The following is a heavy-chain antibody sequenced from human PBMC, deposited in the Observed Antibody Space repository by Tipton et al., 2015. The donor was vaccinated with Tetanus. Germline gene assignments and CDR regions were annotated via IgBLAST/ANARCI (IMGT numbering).Heavy chain of an antibody. J-gene: IGHJ6*02. CDR3: ARDRLRLDYYYGMDV. CDR2: IYYSGST. CDR1: GGSISSYY. Sequence: GLVKPSETLSLTCTVSGGSISSYYWSWIRQPPGKGLEWIGYIYYSGSTNYNPSLKSRVTISVDTSKNQFSLKLSSVTAADTAVYYCARDRLRLDYYYGMDVWGQGTTVTVSS. D-gene: IGHD3-16*01. V-gene: IGHV4-59*01.